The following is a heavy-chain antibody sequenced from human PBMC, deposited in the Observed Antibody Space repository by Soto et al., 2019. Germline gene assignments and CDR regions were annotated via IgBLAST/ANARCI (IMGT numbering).Heavy chain of an antibody. CDR1: VFTFSSYA. D-gene: IGHD6-13*01. CDR2: ISYDGSNK. CDR3: ARAGYSSSWPQYNWFDP. J-gene: IGHJ5*02. V-gene: IGHV3-30-3*01. Sequence: GWSLRLSCASSVFTFSSYAMQWVRQAPGKGLEWVAVISYDGSNKYYADSVKGRFTISRDNSKNTLYLQMNSLRAEDTAVYYCARAGYSSSWPQYNWFDPWGQGTLVTVSS.